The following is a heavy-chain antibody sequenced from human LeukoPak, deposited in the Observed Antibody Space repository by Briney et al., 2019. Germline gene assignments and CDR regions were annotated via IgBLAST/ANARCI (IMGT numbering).Heavy chain of an antibody. CDR3: AKDQPTYYYDSSGNDAFDI. V-gene: IGHV3-48*04. CDR2: ISSSSSTI. Sequence: PGGSLRLSCAASGFTFSSYSMNWVRQAPGKGLEWVSYISSSSSTIYYADSVKGRFTISRDNAKNSLCLQMNSLRAEDTAVYYCAKDQPTYYYDSSGNDAFDIWGQGTMVTVSS. CDR1: GFTFSSYS. D-gene: IGHD3-22*01. J-gene: IGHJ3*02.